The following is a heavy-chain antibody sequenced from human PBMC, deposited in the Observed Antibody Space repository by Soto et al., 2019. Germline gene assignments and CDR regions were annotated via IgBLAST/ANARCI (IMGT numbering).Heavy chain of an antibody. CDR3: ARQAARNYIDS. J-gene: IGHJ4*02. Sequence: KPGGSLRLSCAASGLTFTDYSMSWIRQAPGKGLEWLAFIDSRGRTLSYADSVKGRFNISRDNAKNSLYLQMHSLRADDTAVYYCARQAARNYIDSWGQGDVVTVSS. D-gene: IGHD6-6*01. CDR2: IDSRGRTL. V-gene: IGHV3-11*01. CDR1: GLTFTDYS.